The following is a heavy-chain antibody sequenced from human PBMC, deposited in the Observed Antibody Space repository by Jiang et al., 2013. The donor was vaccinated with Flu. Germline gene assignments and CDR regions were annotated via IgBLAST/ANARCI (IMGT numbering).Heavy chain of an antibody. V-gene: IGHV4-4*02. CDR3: ARDRRFSDSSGFYFDY. D-gene: IGHD3-22*01. Sequence: GPGLVKPSGTLSLTCAVSGGSISSFNWWSWVRQPPGKGLEWIGEIYHTGSTNYNPSLESRVTISVDNSKNQFSLKLSSVTAADTAVYYCARDRRFSDSSGFYFDYWGQGTLVTVSS. CDR2: IYHTGST. CDR1: GGSISSFNW. J-gene: IGHJ4*02.